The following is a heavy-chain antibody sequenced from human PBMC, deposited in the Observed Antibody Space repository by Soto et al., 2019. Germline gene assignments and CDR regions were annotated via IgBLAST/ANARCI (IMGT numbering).Heavy chain of an antibody. V-gene: IGHV3-30*18. CDR3: AKEGPITNWYFDY. Sequence: QVQLVESGGGVVQPGRSLRLSCAASGFTFSSYSMHWVRQAPGKGLEWVTVISYDGKVAYYADSVKGRFTISRDNSKNTLYLQMNSLRTEDTAMYYCAKEGPITNWYFDYWGQGTLVTVSS. CDR1: GFTFSSYS. D-gene: IGHD1-1*01. J-gene: IGHJ4*02. CDR2: ISYDGKVA.